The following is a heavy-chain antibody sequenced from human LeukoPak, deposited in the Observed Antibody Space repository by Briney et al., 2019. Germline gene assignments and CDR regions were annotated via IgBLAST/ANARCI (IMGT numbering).Heavy chain of an antibody. CDR1: GVSISSYY. J-gene: IGHJ3*02. Sequence: PSETLSLTCTVSGVSISSYYWSWLRQPPGKGLEGVGYIYYSGSTNYNPSLNSRVTISVDPSKHQFSLKLSSVTAADTAVYYCARSNRYCSGGSCYDDAFDIWGQGTMVTVSS. V-gene: IGHV4-59*08. D-gene: IGHD2-15*01. CDR2: IYYSGST. CDR3: ARSNRYCSGGSCYDDAFDI.